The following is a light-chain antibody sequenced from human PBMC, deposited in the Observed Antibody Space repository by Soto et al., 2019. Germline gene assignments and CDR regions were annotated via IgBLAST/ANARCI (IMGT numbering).Light chain of an antibody. Sequence: EIVMTQSPATLSVSPWERATLSCRASQSVSSNLAWYQQKPGQAPRPLIYGASSRATGIPDRFSGSGSGTDFTLTISRLETEDFAVYYCQQYDSSPRTFGQGTKVDIK. J-gene: IGKJ1*01. CDR2: GAS. CDR1: QSVSSN. V-gene: IGKV3-20*01. CDR3: QQYDSSPRT.